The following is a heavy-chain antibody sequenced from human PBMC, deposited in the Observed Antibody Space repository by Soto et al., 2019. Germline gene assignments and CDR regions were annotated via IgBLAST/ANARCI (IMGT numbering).Heavy chain of an antibody. V-gene: IGHV1-18*01. CDR1: GYTFTSYG. CDR2: ISAYNGNT. CDR3: ARASGYCSSTSCPSRDAFDI. J-gene: IGHJ3*02. Sequence: ASVKVSCKASGYTFTSYGISWVRQAPGQGLEWMGWISAYNGNTNYAQKLQGRVTMTTDTSTSTAYMELRSLRSVDTAVYYCARASGYCSSTSCPSRDAFDIWGQGTMVTVSS. D-gene: IGHD2-2*01.